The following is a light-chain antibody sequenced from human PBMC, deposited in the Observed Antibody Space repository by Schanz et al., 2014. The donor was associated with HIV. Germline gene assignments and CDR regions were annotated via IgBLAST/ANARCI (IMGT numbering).Light chain of an antibody. J-gene: IGKJ5*01. V-gene: IGKV3-15*01. CDR2: GAF. CDR1: QSISNN. CDR3: QQYNDWPPIT. Sequence: EIVLTQSPGTLSLSPGERATLSCRASQSISNNLAWYQHKPGQAPRLLIYGAFTRATGIPVRFSGRGSGTEFTLTISGLQSEDFAVYYCQQYNDWPPITFGQGTRLEIK.